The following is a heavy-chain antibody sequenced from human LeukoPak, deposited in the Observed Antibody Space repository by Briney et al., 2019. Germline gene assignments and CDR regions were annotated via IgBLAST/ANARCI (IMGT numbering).Heavy chain of an antibody. CDR2: ISSNGGST. V-gene: IGHV3-64*01. Sequence: PGGSLRLSCAASGFTFSSYAMHWVRQAPGKGLEYVSAISSNGGSTYYANSVKGRFTISRDNSKNTLYLQMGSLRAEDMAVYYCARASGYSSGWKYYYYYMDVWGKGTTVTISS. CDR3: ARASGYSSGWKYYYYYMDV. J-gene: IGHJ6*03. CDR1: GFTFSSYA. D-gene: IGHD6-19*01.